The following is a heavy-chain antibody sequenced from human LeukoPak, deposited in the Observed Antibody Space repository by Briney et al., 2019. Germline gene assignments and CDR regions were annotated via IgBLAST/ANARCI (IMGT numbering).Heavy chain of an antibody. CDR1: GFTFSSYS. D-gene: IGHD2-2*01. Sequence: GGSLRLSCAASGFTFSSYSMNWVRQAPGKGLEWVSSISSSSSYIYYADSVKGRFTISRDNAKNSLYLQMNSLRAEDTAVYYCARVEYCSSTSCPWDYWGQGTLVIVSS. CDR3: ARVEYCSSTSCPWDY. V-gene: IGHV3-21*01. CDR2: ISSSSSYI. J-gene: IGHJ4*02.